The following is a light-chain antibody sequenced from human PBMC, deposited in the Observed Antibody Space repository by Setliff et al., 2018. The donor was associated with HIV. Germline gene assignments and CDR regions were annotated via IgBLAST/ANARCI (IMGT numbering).Light chain of an antibody. V-gene: IGLV2-14*03. CDR1: SSDVGTYNF. Sequence: QSALAQPASVSGSPGQSITISCTGTSSDVGTYNFVSWYQQHPGKAPKLMIYDVSYRPSGVSNRFSGSKSGNTASLTISGLQAEDEADYYCSSYTSSTPLYVFGTGTKATVL. CDR2: DVS. CDR3: SSYTSSTPLYV. J-gene: IGLJ1*01.